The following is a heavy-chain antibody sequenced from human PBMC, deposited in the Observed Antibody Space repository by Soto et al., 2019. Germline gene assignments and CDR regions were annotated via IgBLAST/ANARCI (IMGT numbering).Heavy chain of an antibody. Sequence: GGSLRLSCAASGFTFSSYAMHWVRQAPGKGLEYVSAISSNGGSTYYANSVKGRFTISRDNSKNTLYLQMGSLRAEDMAVYYCARVDCSSTSCYGSYAFDIWGQGTMVTVSS. V-gene: IGHV3-64*01. J-gene: IGHJ3*02. CDR3: ARVDCSSTSCYGSYAFDI. CDR2: ISSNGGST. D-gene: IGHD2-2*01. CDR1: GFTFSSYA.